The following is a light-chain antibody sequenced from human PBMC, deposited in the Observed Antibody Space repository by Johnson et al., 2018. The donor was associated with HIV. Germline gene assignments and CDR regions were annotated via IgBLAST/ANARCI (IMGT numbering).Light chain of an antibody. CDR2: ENN. Sequence: QSVLTQPPSVSAAPGQKVTISCSGSSSNIGNNYVSWYRQLPGTAPKLLIYENNKRPSGIPDRFSGSKSGTSATLGITGLQTGDEADYYCGTWDSGLGAVYVFGPGTKVTVL. CDR3: GTWDSGLGAVYV. V-gene: IGLV1-51*02. J-gene: IGLJ1*01. CDR1: SSNIGNNY.